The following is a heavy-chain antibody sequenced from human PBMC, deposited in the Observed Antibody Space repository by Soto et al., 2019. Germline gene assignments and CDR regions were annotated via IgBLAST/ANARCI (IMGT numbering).Heavy chain of an antibody. D-gene: IGHD1-7*01. Sequence: ASVKVSCKASGGTFSSYTISWMRQAPGQGLEWMGRIIPILGIANYAQKFQGRVTITADKSTSTAYMELSSLRSEDTAVYYCASAYNCNYEQVHYYYMDVWGKGTTVTVSS. CDR3: ASAYNCNYEQVHYYYMDV. J-gene: IGHJ6*03. CDR2: IIPILGIA. CDR1: GGTFSSYT. V-gene: IGHV1-69*02.